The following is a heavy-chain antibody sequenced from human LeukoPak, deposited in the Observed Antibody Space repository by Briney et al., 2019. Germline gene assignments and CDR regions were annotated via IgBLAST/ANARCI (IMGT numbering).Heavy chain of an antibody. J-gene: IGHJ3*02. Sequence: PGGSLRLSCAASGFTFSSYWMSWVRQAPGKGLEWVANIKQDGSEKYYVDSVKGRFTISRDNAKNSLYLQMNSLRAEDTAVYYCARDPIHPRGYYDSSGDAFDIWGQGTMVTVSS. CDR1: GFTFSSYW. CDR3: ARDPIHPRGYYDSSGDAFDI. V-gene: IGHV3-7*01. CDR2: IKQDGSEK. D-gene: IGHD3-22*01.